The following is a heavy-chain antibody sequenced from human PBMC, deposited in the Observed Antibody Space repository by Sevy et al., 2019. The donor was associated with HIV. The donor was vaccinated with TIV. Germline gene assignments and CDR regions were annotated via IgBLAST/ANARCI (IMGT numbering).Heavy chain of an antibody. Sequence: GGSLRLSCAVSGFSFSHYWMTWVRQAPGKGLEWVANIKPDGSEKYYVDSVKGRFTISRDNAKNSLYLQMSSLGVEDTAIYYWARGRGWCDYWGQGIMVTVSS. D-gene: IGHD6-19*01. V-gene: IGHV3-7*03. CDR1: GFSFSHYW. J-gene: IGHJ4*02. CDR3: ARGRGWCDY. CDR2: IKPDGSEK.